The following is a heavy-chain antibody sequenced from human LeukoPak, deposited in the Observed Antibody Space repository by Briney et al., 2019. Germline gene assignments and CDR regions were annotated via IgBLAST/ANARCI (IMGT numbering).Heavy chain of an antibody. CDR1: GYSFTTYW. CDR3: ARQFYDWFDP. CDR2: IYPSDSNT. J-gene: IGHJ5*02. Sequence: GESLKISCQGSGYSFTTYWIGWVRQMPGKGLEWMGIIYPSDSNTKYSPSFQGQVTISADKSISTAYLQWSSLKASDTAMYYCARQFYDWFDPWGQGTLVTVSS. D-gene: IGHD3-16*01. V-gene: IGHV5-51*01.